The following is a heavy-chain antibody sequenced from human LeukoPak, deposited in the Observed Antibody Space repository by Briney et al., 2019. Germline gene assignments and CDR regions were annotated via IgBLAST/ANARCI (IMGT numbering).Heavy chain of an antibody. D-gene: IGHD3-22*01. J-gene: IGHJ4*02. CDR2: INAGNGNT. CDR3: ARDQYYYDSSGTVDY. V-gene: IGHV1-3*01. CDR1: GYTFTSYA. Sequence: ASVKVSCKASGYTFTSYAMHWVRQAPGQRLEWMGWINAGNGNTKYSQKSHPRVPLPSDTSASTAYMELSSLRSQDTAVYYCARDQYYYDSSGTVDYWGQGTLVTVSS.